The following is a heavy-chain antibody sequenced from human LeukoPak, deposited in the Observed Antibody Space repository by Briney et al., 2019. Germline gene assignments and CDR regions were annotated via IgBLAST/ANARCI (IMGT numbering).Heavy chain of an antibody. D-gene: IGHD2-21*01. CDR3: ARVDLRAAYFDY. V-gene: IGHV4-4*09. Sequence: SETLSLTCTVSGGSISSYYWSWIRQPPGKGLEWIGYIYTSGSTGYNPSLKSRVTMSVDTSKNQSSLKLSSVTAADTAVYYCARVDLRAAYFDYWGQGTLVTVSS. CDR2: IYTSGST. J-gene: IGHJ4*02. CDR1: GGSISSYY.